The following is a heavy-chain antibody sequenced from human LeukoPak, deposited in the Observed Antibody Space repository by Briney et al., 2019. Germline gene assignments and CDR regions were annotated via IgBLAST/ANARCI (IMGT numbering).Heavy chain of an antibody. CDR2: IKSKSDHETT. V-gene: IGHV3-15*01. CDR1: GFTFSKAW. D-gene: IGHD4-17*01. CDR3: TTIGTVTPWYYYGMDV. Sequence: GGSLRLSCAASGFTFSKAWMSWVRQAPGKGLEWVGRIKSKSDHETTDYAAPVKGRFTISRDDSTNTVYLQMNSPKTEDTAVYYCTTIGTVTPWYYYGMDVWGQGTTVTVSS. J-gene: IGHJ6*02.